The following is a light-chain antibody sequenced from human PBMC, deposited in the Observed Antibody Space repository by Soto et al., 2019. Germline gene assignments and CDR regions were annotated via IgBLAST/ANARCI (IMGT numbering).Light chain of an antibody. CDR3: QQYYNYAPYT. CDR2: AAS. V-gene: IGKV1-8*01. CDR1: QGISSY. Sequence: AIRMTQSPSSFSASTGDRVTITCRASQGISSYLAWYQQKPGKAPKLLIYAASTLQSGVPSRFSGRGSGTDFTLTISCLQSEDFATYYCQQYYNYAPYTFGQGTKLEIK. J-gene: IGKJ2*01.